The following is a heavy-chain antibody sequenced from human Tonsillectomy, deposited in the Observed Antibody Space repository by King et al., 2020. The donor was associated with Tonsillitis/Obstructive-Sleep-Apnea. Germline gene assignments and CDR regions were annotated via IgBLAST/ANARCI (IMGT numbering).Heavy chain of an antibody. V-gene: IGHV3-23*04. CDR3: AKDGQYYDSTLAEYFQH. D-gene: IGHD3-22*01. J-gene: IGHJ1*01. CDR1: GFTFTTYA. CDR2: ISGSGGST. Sequence: EVQLVESGGGLVQPGGSLRLSCAAPGFTFTTYAMSWVRQAPGKGLEWVSGISGSGGSTYYADSVKGRFTISRDNSKNTLYLQMNSLRAEDTAVYYCAKDGQYYDSTLAEYFQHWGQGTLVTVSS.